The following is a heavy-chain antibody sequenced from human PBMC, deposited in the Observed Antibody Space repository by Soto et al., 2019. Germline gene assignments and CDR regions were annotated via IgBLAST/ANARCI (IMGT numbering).Heavy chain of an antibody. CDR1: DGSISSSIYF. Sequence: SETLSLTCTVSDGSISSSIYFWGWLRQPPGKGLEWIGIINYSGNTYYTPSLKSRVTISVDTSTSQFSLNLSSVTAADTAVYYCSRHAALSGSFSYLDLWGPGSLVAVSS. D-gene: IGHD1-26*01. CDR3: SRHAALSGSFSYLDL. CDR2: INYSGNT. V-gene: IGHV4-39*01. J-gene: IGHJ4*02.